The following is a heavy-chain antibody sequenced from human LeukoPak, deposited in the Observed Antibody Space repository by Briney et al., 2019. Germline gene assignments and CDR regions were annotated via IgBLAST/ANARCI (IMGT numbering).Heavy chain of an antibody. J-gene: IGHJ4*02. CDR3: ARDLGYDSSGYYYGGVY. Sequence: GASVKVSCKASGYTFTSYGISWVRQAPGQGLEWMGWISAYNGNTNYAQKLQGRVTMTTDTSTSTAYMELRSLRSDDAAVYYCARDLGYDSSGYYYGGVYWGQGTLVTVSS. CDR2: ISAYNGNT. CDR1: GYTFTSYG. V-gene: IGHV1-18*01. D-gene: IGHD3-22*01.